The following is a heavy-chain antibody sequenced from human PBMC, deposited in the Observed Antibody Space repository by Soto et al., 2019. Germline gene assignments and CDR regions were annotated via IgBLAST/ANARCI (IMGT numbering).Heavy chain of an antibody. CDR2: IVVGSGNT. J-gene: IGHJ4*02. CDR3: AADSQETVTTFDY. CDR1: GFTFTSSA. V-gene: IGHV1-58*01. Sequence: SVKVSCKASGFTFTSSAVQWVRQARGQRLEWIGWIVVGSGNTNYAQKFQERVTITRDMSTSTAYMELSSLRSEDTAVYYCAADSQETVTTFDYWGQGTLVTVSS. D-gene: IGHD4-17*01.